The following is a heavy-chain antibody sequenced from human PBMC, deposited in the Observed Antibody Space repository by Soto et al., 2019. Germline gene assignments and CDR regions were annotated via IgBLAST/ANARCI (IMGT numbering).Heavy chain of an antibody. D-gene: IGHD6-19*01. V-gene: IGHV4-34*01. Sequence: SETLALTCAVYGGSFSGYYWSWIRQPPGKGLEWIGEINHSGSTNYNPSLKGRVTISVDTSKNQFSLKLSSVTAADTAVYYCATERIAVAGRKYYYYGMDVWGQGTTVTVSS. CDR1: GGSFSGYY. CDR2: INHSGST. CDR3: ATERIAVAGRKYYYYGMDV. J-gene: IGHJ6*02.